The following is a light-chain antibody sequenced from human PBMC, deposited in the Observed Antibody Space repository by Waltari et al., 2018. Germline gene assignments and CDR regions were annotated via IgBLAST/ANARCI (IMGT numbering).Light chain of an antibody. V-gene: IGKV1-5*03. CDR1: HSISSW. CDR3: QHYNNHSTT. Sequence: DIQLTQSPSTLSASVGDRVTITCRASHSISSWFAWYQQKPGKAPKLLIFQSSTLEIEVPSRFSGSGSGTEFSLSISSLQPDDFSTYSCQHYNNHSTTFGQGTKVEI. J-gene: IGKJ1*01. CDR2: QSS.